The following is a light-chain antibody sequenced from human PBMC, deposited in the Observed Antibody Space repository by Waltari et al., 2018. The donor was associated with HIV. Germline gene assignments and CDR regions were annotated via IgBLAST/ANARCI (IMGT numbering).Light chain of an antibody. Sequence: QSVLTQPPSASGTPGQRVTISCSGGSSNIGSNSVTWYQRLPGTAPTLLIYNNNQPPSGVPDRFSGSKSGTSASLAISGLQSEDEADYYCAAWDDSLNGLVFGGGTKLTVL. CDR3: AAWDDSLNGLV. J-gene: IGLJ2*01. V-gene: IGLV1-44*01. CDR2: NNN. CDR1: SSNIGSNS.